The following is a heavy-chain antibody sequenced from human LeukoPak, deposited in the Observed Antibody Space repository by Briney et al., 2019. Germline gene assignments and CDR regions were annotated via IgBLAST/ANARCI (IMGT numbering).Heavy chain of an antibody. CDR3: ARDHGGNDAFDI. V-gene: IGHV3-48*03. D-gene: IGHD4-23*01. Sequence: GGSLRLSCAATGFTFSSYEMTWVRKAPGKELEWVSYISSSGSTIYYADSVKGRFTISRDNAKNSLYLQMDSLRAEDTAVYYCARDHGGNDAFDIWGQGTMVTVSS. CDR2: ISSSGSTI. CDR1: GFTFSSYE. J-gene: IGHJ3*02.